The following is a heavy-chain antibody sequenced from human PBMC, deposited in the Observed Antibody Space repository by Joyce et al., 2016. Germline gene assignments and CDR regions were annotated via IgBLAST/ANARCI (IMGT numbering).Heavy chain of an antibody. CDR2: ISATSYYK. D-gene: IGHD3-16*01. Sequence: QLVASGGGVVKAGGSLRLSCEASGSTFSSSSMSWFRQAPGKGLEGVAAISATSYYKFHAETVRGRCTVSRDNAKKTLYLQMNSLRAEDSAVFYCARGGISYYYAMDVWGQGTTVTVSS. V-gene: IGHV3-21*01. J-gene: IGHJ6*02. CDR3: ARGGISYYYAMDV. CDR1: GSTFSSSS.